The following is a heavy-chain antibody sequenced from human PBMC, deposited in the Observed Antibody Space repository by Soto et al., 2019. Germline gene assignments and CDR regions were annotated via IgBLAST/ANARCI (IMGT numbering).Heavy chain of an antibody. CDR1: EFSFNVFV. Sequence: GGSLRLSCAASEFSFNVFVMHWVRQAPGKGLEWVAVVWNDGSSKDYADSVKGRFTISRDNSKNMLYLQMNSLRADDTAIYYCARGSSCYSTTCYNPAYFGPWGQGTLVTVAS. V-gene: IGHV3-33*01. J-gene: IGHJ5*02. CDR2: VWNDGSSK. CDR3: ARGSSCYSTTCYNPAYFGP. D-gene: IGHD2-2*02.